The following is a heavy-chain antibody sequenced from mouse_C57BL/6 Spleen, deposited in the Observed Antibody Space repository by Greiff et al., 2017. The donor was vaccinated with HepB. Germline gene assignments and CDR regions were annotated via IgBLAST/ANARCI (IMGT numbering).Heavy chain of an antibody. D-gene: IGHD2-3*01. CDR1: GYAFSSSW. CDR3: ARRGLLQDADY. CDR2: IYPGDGDT. J-gene: IGHJ2*01. V-gene: IGHV1-82*01. Sequence: QVQLKESGPELVKPGASVKISCKASGYAFSSSWMNWVKQRPGKGLEWIGRIYPGDGDTNYNGKFKGKATLTADKSSSTAYMQLSSLTSEDSAVYFCARRGLLQDADYWGQGTTLTVSS.